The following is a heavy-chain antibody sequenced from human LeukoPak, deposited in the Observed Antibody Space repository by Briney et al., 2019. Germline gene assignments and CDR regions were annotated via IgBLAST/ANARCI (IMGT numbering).Heavy chain of an antibody. Sequence: PGGSLRVSCAASGFTFSDYWMHWVRQAPGKGLEWGSYISSSGSTIYYADSVKGRFSISRDNARNSLYLQMNSLRAEDTAVYDCARGDSSGDYWGQGRLVAVCS. J-gene: IGHJ4*02. V-gene: IGHV3-48*03. CDR2: ISSSGSTI. CDR3: ARGDSSGDY. CDR1: GFTFSDYW. D-gene: IGHD6-19*01.